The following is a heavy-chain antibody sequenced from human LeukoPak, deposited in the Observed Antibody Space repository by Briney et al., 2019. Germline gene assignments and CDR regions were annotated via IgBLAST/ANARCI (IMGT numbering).Heavy chain of an antibody. Sequence: GASLRLSCAASGFTFSSYAMSWVRQAPGKGLEWVSAIGGSGGSTYYADSVKGRFTISRDNSKNTLYLQMNSLRAEDTAVYYCAKDIEMATTNWGQGTLVTVSS. CDR2: IGGSGGST. CDR1: GFTFSSYA. D-gene: IGHD5-24*01. CDR3: AKDIEMATTN. V-gene: IGHV3-23*01. J-gene: IGHJ4*02.